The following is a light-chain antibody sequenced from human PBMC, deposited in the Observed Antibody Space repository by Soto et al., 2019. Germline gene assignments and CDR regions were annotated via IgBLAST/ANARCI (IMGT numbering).Light chain of an antibody. CDR1: QSVSSGY. V-gene: IGKV3-20*01. Sequence: EIVRAQSPATLSVSPGERATLSCRASQSVSSGYLAWYQQKPGQAPRLLIYGASSRATGIPDRFSGSGSGTDLTLTISRLEPEDFAVYYCQQYGNSPITFGQGTRLEI. CDR3: QQYGNSPIT. J-gene: IGKJ5*01. CDR2: GAS.